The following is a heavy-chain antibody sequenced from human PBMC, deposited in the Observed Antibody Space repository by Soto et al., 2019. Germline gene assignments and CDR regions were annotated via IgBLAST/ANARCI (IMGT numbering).Heavy chain of an antibody. Sequence: QVQLQESGPGLVKPLQTLSLTCNVSGGSISSANYYWSWIRQPPGKGLEWIGYIYYSGSTYYNPSLKSRVSLSLDKSKNEFSLKLTSVTAADTAVYYCARDEKNSDYYSGMDVWGQGTTVTVSS. V-gene: IGHV4-30-4*01. J-gene: IGHJ6*02. CDR3: ARDEKNSDYYSGMDV. CDR2: IYYSGST. CDR1: GGSISSANYY. D-gene: IGHD3-10*01.